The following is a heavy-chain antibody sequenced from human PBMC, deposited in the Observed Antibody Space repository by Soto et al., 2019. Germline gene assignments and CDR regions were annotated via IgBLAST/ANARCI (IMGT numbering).Heavy chain of an antibody. CDR1: GFTFDDYA. D-gene: IGHD3-22*01. CDR2: INWNSGSI. V-gene: IGHV3-9*01. CDR3: ARDPRYYDSSGYHY. J-gene: IGHJ4*02. Sequence: EVQLVESGGGLVQPGRSLRLSCAVSGFTFDDYAMHWVRQAPGKGLEWVSGINWNSGSIGYTDSVKGRFTISRDNAKNSLYLEMNSLRAEDTAVYYCARDPRYYDSSGYHYWGQGTLVTVSS.